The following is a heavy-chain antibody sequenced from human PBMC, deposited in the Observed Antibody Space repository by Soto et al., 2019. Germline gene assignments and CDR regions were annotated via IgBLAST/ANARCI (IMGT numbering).Heavy chain of an antibody. Sequence: SVKVCCKASGGIFRSYAISWVRQAPGQGLEWMGGIIPIFGTANYAQKFKGRVTITADKSTSTAYMELISLRSEDTAVYYCARAWGRFLESTNALDIWGQGTMVTV. V-gene: IGHV1-69*06. D-gene: IGHD3-3*01. CDR2: IIPIFGTA. CDR3: ARAWGRFLESTNALDI. CDR1: GGIFRSYA. J-gene: IGHJ3*02.